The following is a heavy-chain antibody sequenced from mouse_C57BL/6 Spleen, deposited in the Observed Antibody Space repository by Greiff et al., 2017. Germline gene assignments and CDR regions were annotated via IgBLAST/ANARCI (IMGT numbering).Heavy chain of an antibody. Sequence: QVQLQQSGAELVRPGASVTLSCKASGYTFTDYEMHWVKQTPVHGLEWIGAIDPETGGTAYNQKFKGKAILTADKSSSTAYMELRSLTSAASAVYYCTAPFITTVVAPSGYFDVWGTGTTVTVSA. V-gene: IGHV1-15*01. CDR3: TAPFITTVVAPSGYFDV. J-gene: IGHJ1*03. CDR2: IDPETGGT. D-gene: IGHD1-1*01. CDR1: GYTFTDYE.